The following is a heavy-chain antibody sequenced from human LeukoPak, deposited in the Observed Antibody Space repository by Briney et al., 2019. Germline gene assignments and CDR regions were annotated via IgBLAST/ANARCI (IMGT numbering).Heavy chain of an antibody. CDR2: TWYDGSKK. Sequence: PGRSLRLSCAASGFTFSSYGIHWVRQAPGKGLEWVAVTWYDGSKKYYADSVKGRFTISRDNSKNTLYLQMNSLRAEDTAVYYCVLGSPFDYWGQGTLVTVSS. V-gene: IGHV3-33*01. CDR1: GFTFSSYG. D-gene: IGHD3-10*01. CDR3: VLGSPFDY. J-gene: IGHJ4*02.